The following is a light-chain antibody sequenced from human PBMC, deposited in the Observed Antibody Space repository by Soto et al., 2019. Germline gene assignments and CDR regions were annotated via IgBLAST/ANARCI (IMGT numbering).Light chain of an antibody. J-gene: IGLJ3*02. CDR3: QSQDGSLSVSV. Sequence: QAVLTQPPSVSGAPGQRVTISCTGSNSNIGAGYDVHWYQQLPRIAPKLLIYGNNIRPSGVPDRFSGSKFATSAYLTISGLQAEDEAEYYCQSQDGSLSVSVFGGGTKLTVL. CDR2: GNN. V-gene: IGLV1-40*01. CDR1: NSNIGAGYD.